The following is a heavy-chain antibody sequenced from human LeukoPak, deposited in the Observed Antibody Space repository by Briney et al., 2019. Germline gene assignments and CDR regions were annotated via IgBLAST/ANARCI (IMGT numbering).Heavy chain of an antibody. V-gene: IGHV1-24*01. Sequence: GASVKVSCKVSGYTLTELSMHWVRQAPGKGLEWMGGFDPEDGETIYAQEFQGRVTMTEDTSTDTAYMELSSLRSEDTAVHYCATPSYITMVRGVISLDYWGQGTLVTVSS. CDR2: FDPEDGET. D-gene: IGHD3-10*01. CDR1: GYTLTELS. J-gene: IGHJ4*02. CDR3: ATPSYITMVRGVISLDY.